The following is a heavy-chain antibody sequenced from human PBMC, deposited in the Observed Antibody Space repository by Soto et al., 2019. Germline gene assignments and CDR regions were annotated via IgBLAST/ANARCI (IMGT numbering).Heavy chain of an antibody. D-gene: IGHD6-19*01. Sequence: PGGSLRLSCAASGFTFSSYGMHWVRQAPGKGLEWVAVISYDGSSKYYADSVKGRFTISRDNSKNTLYLQMNSLRAEDTAVYYCAKVDSCGWYPQYFDYWGQGTLVTVSS. V-gene: IGHV3-30*18. CDR1: GFTFSSYG. CDR2: ISYDGSSK. CDR3: AKVDSCGWYPQYFDY. J-gene: IGHJ4*02.